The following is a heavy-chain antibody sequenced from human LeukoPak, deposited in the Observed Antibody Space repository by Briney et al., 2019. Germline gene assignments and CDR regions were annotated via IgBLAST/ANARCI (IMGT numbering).Heavy chain of an antibody. Sequence: SETLSLTCTVSGDSISTHCWSWIRQPPGKGLEWVGYIYYSGRTFYNPSLKSRVTMSVDTSKNQFSLKLSSVTAADTAIYYCARGFYSPAYWGQGTLVTVSS. D-gene: IGHD4-11*01. CDR3: ARGFYSPAY. CDR2: IYYSGRT. CDR1: GDSISTHC. V-gene: IGHV4-59*11. J-gene: IGHJ4*02.